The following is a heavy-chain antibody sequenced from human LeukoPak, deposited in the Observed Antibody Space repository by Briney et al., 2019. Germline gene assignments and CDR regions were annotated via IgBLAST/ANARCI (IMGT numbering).Heavy chain of an antibody. CDR3: ARQDSSGYSGSL. D-gene: IGHD3-22*01. J-gene: IGHJ6*02. CDR2: IYYSGST. Sequence: TSETPSLTCTVSGGSISSSSYYWGWIRQPPGKGLEWIGSIYYSGSTYYNPSLKSRVTISVDTSKNQFSLKLSSVTAADTAVYYCARQDSSGYSGSLWGQGTTVTVSS. V-gene: IGHV4-39*01. CDR1: GGSISSSSYY.